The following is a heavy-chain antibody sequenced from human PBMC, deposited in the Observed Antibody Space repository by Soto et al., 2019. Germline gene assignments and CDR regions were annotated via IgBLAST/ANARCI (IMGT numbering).Heavy chain of an antibody. CDR2: IYYSGST. Sequence: PSETLSLTCTVSGGSISSGGYYWSWIRQHPGKGLEWIGYIYYSGSTYYNPSLKSRVTISVDTSKSQFSLKLSSVTAADTAVYYCARKRNYYGSGSSKTYRDVWGKGTTVTVSS. V-gene: IGHV4-31*03. CDR3: ARKRNYYGSGSSKTYRDV. CDR1: GGSISSGGYY. J-gene: IGHJ6*03. D-gene: IGHD3-10*01.